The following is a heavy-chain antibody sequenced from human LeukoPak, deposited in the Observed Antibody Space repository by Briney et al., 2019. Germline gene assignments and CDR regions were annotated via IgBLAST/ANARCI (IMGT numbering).Heavy chain of an antibody. CDR3: ARIRNYYDSSGYPFDY. Sequence: ASVKVSCKASGYTFTGYYMHWVRQAPGQGLEWMGRINPNSGGTNYAQKFQGRVTMTRDTSISTAYMELSRLRSDDTAVYYCARIRNYYDSSGYPFDYWSQGTLVTVSS. CDR2: INPNSGGT. D-gene: IGHD3-22*01. V-gene: IGHV1-2*06. J-gene: IGHJ4*02. CDR1: GYTFTGYY.